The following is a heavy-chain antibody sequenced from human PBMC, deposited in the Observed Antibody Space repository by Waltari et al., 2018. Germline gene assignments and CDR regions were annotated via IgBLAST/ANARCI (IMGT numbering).Heavy chain of an antibody. J-gene: IGHJ2*01. CDR1: GYSISSGYY. Sequence: QVQLQESGPGLVKPSETLSLTCAVSGYSISSGYYWGWIRQPPGKGLEWIGSIYHSGSTYYNPSLKSRVTISVDTSKNQFSLKLSSVTAADTAVYYCARGSAFDIWGRGTLVTVSS. CDR3: ARGSAFDI. CDR2: IYHSGST. V-gene: IGHV4-38-2*01.